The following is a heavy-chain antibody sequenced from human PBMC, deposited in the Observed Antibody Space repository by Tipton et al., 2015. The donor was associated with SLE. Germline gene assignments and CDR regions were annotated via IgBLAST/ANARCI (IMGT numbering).Heavy chain of an antibody. CDR3: ARTYSNYLYYFDY. Sequence: GSLRLSCAASGFTFSSYWMSWVRQAPGKGLEWVANIKQDGSEKYYVDSVKGRFTISRDNAKNSLYLQMNSLRAEDTAVYYCARTYSNYLYYFDYWGQGTLVTVSS. CDR2: IKQDGSEK. J-gene: IGHJ4*02. CDR1: GFTFSSYW. V-gene: IGHV3-7*01. D-gene: IGHD4-11*01.